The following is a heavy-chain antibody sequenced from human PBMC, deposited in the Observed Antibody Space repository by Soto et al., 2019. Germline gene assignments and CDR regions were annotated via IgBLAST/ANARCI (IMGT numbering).Heavy chain of an antibody. V-gene: IGHV3-15*01. CDR3: TTDTITYYYGSGSYYNADGRDY. Sequence: GGSLRLSCAASGFTFSNAWMSWVRQAPGKGLEWVGRIKSKTDGGTTDYAAPVKGRFTISRDDSKNTLYMQMNSLKTEDTAVHYCTTDTITYYYGSGSYYNADGRDYWGEGTLVTVSS. CDR1: GFTFSNAW. CDR2: IKSKTDGGTT. D-gene: IGHD3-10*01. J-gene: IGHJ4*02.